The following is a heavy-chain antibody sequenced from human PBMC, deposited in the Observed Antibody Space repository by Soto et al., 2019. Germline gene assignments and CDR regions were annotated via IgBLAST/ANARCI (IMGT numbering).Heavy chain of an antibody. V-gene: IGHV3-30*18. CDR2: ISYDGSNK. D-gene: IGHD3-3*01. J-gene: IGHJ6*02. Sequence: HPGGSLRLSCAASGFTFSSYGMHWVRQAPGKGLEWVAVISYDGSNKYYADSVKGRFTISRDNSKNTLYLQMNSLRAEDTAVYYCAKLPIWSGYYRGGMDVWGQGTTVTVSS. CDR1: GFTFSSYG. CDR3: AKLPIWSGYYRGGMDV.